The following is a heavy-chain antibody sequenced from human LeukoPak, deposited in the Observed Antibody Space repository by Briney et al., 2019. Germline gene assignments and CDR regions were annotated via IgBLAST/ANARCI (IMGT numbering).Heavy chain of an antibody. CDR2: IIPIFGTA. J-gene: IGHJ3*02. Sequence: SVKVSCKASVGTFSSYAISWVRQAPGQGLEWMGGIIPIFGTANYAQKFQGRVTITADESTSTAYMELSSLRSEDTAVYYCARDRERAPIDAFDIWGQGTMVTVSS. V-gene: IGHV1-69*13. D-gene: IGHD1-26*01. CDR3: ARDRERAPIDAFDI. CDR1: VGTFSSYA.